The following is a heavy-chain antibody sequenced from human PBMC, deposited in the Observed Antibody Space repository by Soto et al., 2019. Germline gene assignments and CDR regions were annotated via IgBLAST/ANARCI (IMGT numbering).Heavy chain of an antibody. CDR1: GGPLGVSS. J-gene: IGHJ4*02. V-gene: IGHV4-34*01. D-gene: IGHD4-17*01. Sequence: QEQLQQWGAGLLKPSETLSLTCVVYGGPLGVSSGTWIRHPQGKGLEWIGEINHSGNTNYNPSLKSRVTISIDTSKNQFSLKLNSVTAADTAVYYCARGPAVTLPWDFIDSWGQGTLVAVSS. CDR2: INHSGNT. CDR3: ARGPAVTLPWDFIDS.